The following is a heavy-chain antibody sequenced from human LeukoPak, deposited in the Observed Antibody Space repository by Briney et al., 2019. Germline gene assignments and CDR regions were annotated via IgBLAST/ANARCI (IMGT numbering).Heavy chain of an antibody. CDR1: GYTYTSYY. D-gene: IGHD3-10*01. Sequence: ASVKVSCKASGYTYTSYYMHWVRQAPGQGLEWMGIINPSGGSTSYAQKFQGRVTMTRDTSTSTVYMELSSLEDTAVYYCARDGYYYGSGSTKGDAFDIWGQGTMVTVSS. CDR3: ARDGYYYGSGSTKGDAFDI. CDR2: INPSGGST. V-gene: IGHV1-46*01. J-gene: IGHJ3*02.